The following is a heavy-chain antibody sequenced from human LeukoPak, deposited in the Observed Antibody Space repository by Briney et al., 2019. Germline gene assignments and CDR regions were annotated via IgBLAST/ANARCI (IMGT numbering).Heavy chain of an antibody. D-gene: IGHD6-19*01. Sequence: GGSLRLSCAASGFTFSSYEMKWVRQAPGKGLEWASYISSSGSTIYYADSVKGRFTISRDNAKNSLYLQMNSLRAEDTAVYYCASSDSSGWYREYFQHWGQGTLVTVSS. J-gene: IGHJ1*01. CDR2: ISSSGSTI. CDR3: ASSDSSGWYREYFQH. CDR1: GFTFSSYE. V-gene: IGHV3-48*03.